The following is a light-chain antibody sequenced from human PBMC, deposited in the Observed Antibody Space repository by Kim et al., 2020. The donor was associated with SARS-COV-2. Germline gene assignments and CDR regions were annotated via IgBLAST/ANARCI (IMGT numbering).Light chain of an antibody. CDR2: YDR. V-gene: IGLV3-21*04. J-gene: IGLJ3*02. Sequence: VTMAHRKTARITCGGSNIGSKTVHWYQQKPGQAPVLVIYYDRDRPSGIPERFSGSNSGNTATLTISRVEAGDEDDYYCQVWDSSRVFGGGTQLTVL. CDR1: NIGSKT. CDR3: QVWDSSRV.